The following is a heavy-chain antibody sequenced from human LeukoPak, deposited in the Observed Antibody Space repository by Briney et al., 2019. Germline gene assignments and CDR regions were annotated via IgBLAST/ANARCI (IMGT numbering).Heavy chain of an antibody. Sequence: ASVKVSCKASGGTFSSHAISWVRQAPGQGLEWMGRIIPILGIANYAQKFQGRVTITADKSTSTAYMELSSLRSEDTAVYYCARSPSYGDLDIDYWGQGTLVTVSS. CDR3: ARSPSYGDLDIDY. V-gene: IGHV1-69*04. J-gene: IGHJ4*02. CDR2: IIPILGIA. D-gene: IGHD4-17*01. CDR1: GGTFSSHA.